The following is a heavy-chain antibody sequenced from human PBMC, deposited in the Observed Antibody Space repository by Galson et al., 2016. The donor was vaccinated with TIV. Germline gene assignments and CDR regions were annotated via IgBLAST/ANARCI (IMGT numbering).Heavy chain of an antibody. CDR1: GYSFTVYR. CDR3: ARIEGSAAAAAD. D-gene: IGHD6-13*01. Sequence: SVKVSCKASGYSFTVYRVHWVRQAPGQGLEWMGWISPNSGGTKYAQKFQGRVTMTSDTSINTAYMEVTGLTFDDTAVYYCARIEGSAAAAADWGQGTLVTVSS. J-gene: IGHJ4*02. CDR2: ISPNSGGT. V-gene: IGHV1-2*02.